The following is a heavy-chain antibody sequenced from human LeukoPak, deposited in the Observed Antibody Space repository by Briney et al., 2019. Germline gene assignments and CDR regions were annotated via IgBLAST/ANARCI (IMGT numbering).Heavy chain of an antibody. J-gene: IGHJ6*03. CDR3: ARDQAIFGVVTSFYYYYYMDV. Sequence: ASVKVSCKASGYTFTSYGISWVRQAPGQGLEWMGWISAYNGNTNYAQKLQGRVTMTTDTSTSTAYMELRSLRSDDTAVYYCARDQAIFGVVTSFYYYYYMDVWGKGTTVTVSS. CDR1: GYTFTSYG. D-gene: IGHD3-3*01. V-gene: IGHV1-18*01. CDR2: ISAYNGNT.